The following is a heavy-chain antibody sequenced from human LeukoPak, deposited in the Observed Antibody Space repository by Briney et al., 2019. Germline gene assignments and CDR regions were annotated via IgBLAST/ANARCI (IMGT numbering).Heavy chain of an antibody. D-gene: IGHD3-10*01. J-gene: IGHJ5*02. Sequence: ASVKVSCKASGYTFTSYGISWVRQAPGQGLEWMGWISAYNGNTNYAQKLQGRVTMTTDTSTSTAYMELRSLRSDDTAVYYCARDHHRVFRFDARVRGFDPWGQGTLVTVSS. CDR1: GYTFTSYG. CDR2: ISAYNGNT. CDR3: ARDHHRVFRFDARVRGFDP. V-gene: IGHV1-18*01.